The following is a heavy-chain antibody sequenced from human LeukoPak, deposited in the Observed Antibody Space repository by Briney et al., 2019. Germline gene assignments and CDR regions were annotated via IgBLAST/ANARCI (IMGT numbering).Heavy chain of an antibody. J-gene: IGHJ4*02. CDR3: AKDPVGRYDFWSGYSDDFDY. V-gene: IGHV3-23*01. D-gene: IGHD3-3*01. CDR2: ISGSGGST. CDR1: GFTFSNAW. Sequence: GGSLRLSCAASGFTFSNAWMSWVRQAPGKGLEWVSAISGSGGSTYYADSVKGRFTISRDNSKNTLYLQMNSLRAEDTAVYYCAKDPVGRYDFWSGYSDDFDYWGQGTLVTVSS.